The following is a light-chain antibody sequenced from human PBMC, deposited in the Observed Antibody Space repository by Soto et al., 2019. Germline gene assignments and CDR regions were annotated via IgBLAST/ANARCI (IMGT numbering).Light chain of an antibody. V-gene: IGLV4-60*02. J-gene: IGLJ2*01. CDR1: SGHSSYI. CDR3: ETWDSNTRV. Sequence: QSVLTQSSSASASLGSSVKLTCTLSSGHSSYIIAWHQQQPGKAPRYLMKLEGSGSYNKGSGVPDRFSGSSSGADRYLTISNLQFEEEADYYCETWDSNTRVFGGGTKRTVL. CDR2: LEGSGSY.